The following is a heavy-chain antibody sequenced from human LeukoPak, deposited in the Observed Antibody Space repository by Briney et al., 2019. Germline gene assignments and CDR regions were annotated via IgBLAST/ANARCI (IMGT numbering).Heavy chain of an antibody. CDR2: IYSGGST. D-gene: IGHD3-10*01. CDR3: ARGTVTMVDY. V-gene: IGHV3-66*01. CDR1: GFTVSSNY. J-gene: IGHJ4*02. Sequence: GGSPRLSCAASGFTVSSNYMSWVRQAPGRGLEWVSVIYSGGSTYYADSVKGRFTISRDNSKNTLFLQMNSLRAGDTAVYYCARGTVTMVDYWGQGTLVTVSS.